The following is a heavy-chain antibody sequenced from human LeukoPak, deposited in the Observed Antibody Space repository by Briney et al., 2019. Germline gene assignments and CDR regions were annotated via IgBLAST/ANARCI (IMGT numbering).Heavy chain of an antibody. J-gene: IGHJ3*02. V-gene: IGHV3-15*01. CDR3: TTDKDYDSSGYTMDAFDI. Sequence: PGGSLRLSCAASGFTFSNAWMSWVRQAPGKGLEWVGRIKSKTDGGTTDYAAPVKGRFTISRDDSKNTLYLQMNSLKTEDTAVYYCTTDKDYDSSGYTMDAFDIWGQGTMVTVSS. D-gene: IGHD3-22*01. CDR1: GFTFSNAW. CDR2: IKSKTDGGTT.